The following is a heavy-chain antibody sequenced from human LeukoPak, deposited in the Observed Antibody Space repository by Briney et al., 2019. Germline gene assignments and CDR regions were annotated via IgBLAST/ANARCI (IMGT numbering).Heavy chain of an antibody. CDR3: ARDLVTVTKGFDI. CDR1: GGSISSHY. V-gene: IGHV4-59*11. D-gene: IGHD4-17*01. Sequence: PAETLSLTCTASGGSISSHYWSWIRQPPGKGLEWIGYIYYSGSTNYNPSLKSRVTISVDTSKNQFSLRLSSVTAADTAVYYCARDLVTVTKGFDIWGQGTMVSVSS. CDR2: IYYSGST. J-gene: IGHJ3*02.